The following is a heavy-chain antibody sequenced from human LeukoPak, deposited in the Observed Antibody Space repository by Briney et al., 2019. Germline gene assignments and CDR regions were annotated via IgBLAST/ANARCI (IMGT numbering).Heavy chain of an antibody. CDR3: ASLTPTINYGSGTTIDY. CDR1: GGSFSGYY. CDR2: INHSGNT. D-gene: IGHD3-10*01. Sequence: SETLSLTCAVHGGSFSGYYWSWIRQPPGEGLEWIGEINHSGNTNYNPSLKSRVTISVDTSKNQFSLKLSSVTAADTAVYYCASLTPTINYGSGTTIDYWGQGTLVTVSS. J-gene: IGHJ4*02. V-gene: IGHV4-34*01.